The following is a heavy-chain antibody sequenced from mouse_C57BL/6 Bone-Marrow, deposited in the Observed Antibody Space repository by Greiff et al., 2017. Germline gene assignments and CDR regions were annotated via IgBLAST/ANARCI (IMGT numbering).Heavy chain of an antibody. CDR2: IHPNSGST. J-gene: IGHJ3*01. CDR1: GYTFTSYW. D-gene: IGHD2-4*01. Sequence: VQLQQPGAELVKPGASVKLSCKASGYTFTSYWMHWVKQRPGQGLEWIGMIHPNSGSTNYNEKFKSKATLTVDKSSSTAYMQLSSLTSEDSAVYYCASPLYYDYPTWFAYWGQGTLVTVSA. CDR3: ASPLYYDYPTWFAY. V-gene: IGHV1-64*01.